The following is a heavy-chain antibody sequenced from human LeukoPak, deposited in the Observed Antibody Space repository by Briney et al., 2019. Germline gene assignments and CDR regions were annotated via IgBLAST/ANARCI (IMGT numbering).Heavy chain of an antibody. V-gene: IGHV3-23*01. CDR2: ISGSGGST. J-gene: IGHJ4*02. CDR1: GFTFGSYA. CDR3: AILPGYSSGWYEVNY. Sequence: EGSLRLSCAASGFTFGSYAMSWVRQAPGKGLEWVSGISGSGGSTYYADSVKGRFTISRDNSRNTLYLQMNSPRAEDTAVYYCAILPGYSSGWYEVNYWGQGTLVTVSS. D-gene: IGHD6-13*01.